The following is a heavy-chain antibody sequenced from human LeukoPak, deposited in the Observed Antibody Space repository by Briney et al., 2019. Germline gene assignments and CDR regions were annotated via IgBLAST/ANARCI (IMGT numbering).Heavy chain of an antibody. J-gene: IGHJ4*02. CDR3: ATSRGSGSYYRPFDY. CDR1: GYTFTGYY. V-gene: IGHV1-2*02. CDR2: INPNSGGT. D-gene: IGHD3-10*01. Sequence: GASVKVSCKASGYTFTGYYMHWVRQAPGQGLEWMGWINPNSGGTNYAQKFQGRVTMTRDTSISTAYMELSRLRSDDTAVYYCATSRGSGSYYRPFDYWGQGTLVTVSS.